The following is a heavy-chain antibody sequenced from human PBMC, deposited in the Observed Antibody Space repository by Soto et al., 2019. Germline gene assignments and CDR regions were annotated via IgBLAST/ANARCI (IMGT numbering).Heavy chain of an antibody. J-gene: IGHJ5*02. CDR3: AGVVSPRTTFGELFRWFDP. D-gene: IGHD3-10*01. CDR2: IYSGGST. V-gene: IGHV3-66*01. Sequence: GGSLRLSCAASGFTVSSNYMSWVRQAPGKGLEWVSVIYSGGSTYYADSVKGRFTISRDNSKNTLYLQMNSLRAEDTAVYYCAGVVSPRTTFGELFRWFDPWGQGTLVTVSS. CDR1: GFTVSSNY.